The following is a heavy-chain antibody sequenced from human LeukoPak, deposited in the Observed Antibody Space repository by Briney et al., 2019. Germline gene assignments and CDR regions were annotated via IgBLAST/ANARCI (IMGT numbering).Heavy chain of an antibody. CDR3: ARALYSGSRPYYFDY. Sequence: GGSLRLSCAASGFTFSGYSMNWVRQAPGKGLEWVSYISSSSSTIYYADSIKGRFTISRDNAKNSLYLQMNSLRAEDTAVYYCARALYSGSRPYYFDYWGQGTLVTVSS. CDR1: GFTFSGYS. D-gene: IGHD1-26*01. V-gene: IGHV3-48*04. CDR2: ISSSSSTI. J-gene: IGHJ4*02.